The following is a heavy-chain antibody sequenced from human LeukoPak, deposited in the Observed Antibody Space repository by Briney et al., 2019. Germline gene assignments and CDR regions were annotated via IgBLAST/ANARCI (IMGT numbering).Heavy chain of an antibody. D-gene: IGHD4-17*01. CDR2: ISGSGGNT. V-gene: IGHV3-23*01. CDR3: AKERITTTAFDY. CDR1: GFTFTNYP. J-gene: IGHJ4*02. Sequence: GGSLRLSXAASGFTFTNYPMNWVRQAPGKGLEWVSDISGSGGNTHYADSVKGRFTISRDNSKNTLYLQMNSLRAEDTAIYYCAKERITTTAFDYWGQGTLVTVSS.